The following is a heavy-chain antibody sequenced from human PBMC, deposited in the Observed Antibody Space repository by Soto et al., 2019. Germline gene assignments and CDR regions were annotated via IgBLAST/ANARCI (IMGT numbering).Heavy chain of an antibody. Sequence: QLQLQESGPGLVKPSETLSLTCTVAGGSISRSSYYWGWIRQPPGQGLEWIGRIYYSGSTYYNPSLKSRVTISVDTSKNQFSQQLSSVTSADTAVYYCAGIAVAKHEAFDIWGQGPMVTVSS. J-gene: IGHJ3*02. CDR1: GGSISRSSYY. D-gene: IGHD6-19*01. V-gene: IGHV4-39*01. CDR3: AGIAVAKHEAFDI. CDR2: IYYSGST.